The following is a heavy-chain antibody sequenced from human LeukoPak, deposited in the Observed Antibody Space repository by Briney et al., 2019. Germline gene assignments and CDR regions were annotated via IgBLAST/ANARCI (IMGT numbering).Heavy chain of an antibody. CDR2: IYPGDSDT. CDR1: GYSFTDYC. D-gene: IGHD4-23*01. J-gene: IGHJ4*02. Sequence: GESLTISCKASGYSFTDYCIVWVRQMPGKGLEWMGAIYPGDSDTRYSPSLDGQVTISADKSVSTTYLQWSSLQASDTAMYYCARPSSLDGGTSEDHWGQGSLVSVSS. CDR3: ARPSSLDGGTSEDH. V-gene: IGHV5-51*01.